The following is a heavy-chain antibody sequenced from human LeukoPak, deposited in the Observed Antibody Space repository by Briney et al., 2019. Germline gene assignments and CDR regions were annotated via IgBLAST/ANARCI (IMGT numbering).Heavy chain of an antibody. J-gene: IGHJ4*02. CDR3: ARTFPGGSGYLRY. V-gene: IGHV3-53*01. CDR1: GFTVSSNY. CDR2: IYSGGST. Sequence: GGSLRLSCAASGFTVSSNYMSWVRQAPGKGREWVSVIYSGGSTYYADSVKGRFTISRDNSKNTLYLQMNSLRAEDTAVYYCARTFPGGSGYLRYWGQGTLVTVSS. D-gene: IGHD3-10*01.